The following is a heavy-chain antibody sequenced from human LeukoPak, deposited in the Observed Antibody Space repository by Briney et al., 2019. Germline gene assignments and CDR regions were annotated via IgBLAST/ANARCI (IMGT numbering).Heavy chain of an antibody. CDR3: ARQMQSHGNFDS. CDR2: ISGSGGST. Sequence: GGSLRLSCAASGFTFTTYGMSWVRQAPGKGLEWVSAISGSGGSTYYADSVKGRFTISGDTSKNMLYLQMNSLRAEDTAMYYCARQMQSHGNFDSWGQGTLVTVSS. J-gene: IGHJ4*02. CDR1: GFTFTTYG. V-gene: IGHV3-23*01. D-gene: IGHD1-26*01.